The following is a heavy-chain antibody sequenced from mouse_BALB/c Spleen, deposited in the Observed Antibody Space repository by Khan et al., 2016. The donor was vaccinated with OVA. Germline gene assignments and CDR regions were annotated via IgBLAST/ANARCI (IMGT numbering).Heavy chain of an antibody. Sequence: QVQLQQSGAELAKPGASVKMSCRASGYTFTNYWMHWVKQRPGQGLEWIGYINPSTGYTEYNQKFKDKATLTADKSSSTAYMQLSSLTSEDSAVYYCVNHGSSSAWFLTGAKGLWSLSLQ. J-gene: IGHJ3*01. CDR2: INPSTGYT. D-gene: IGHD1-1*01. CDR1: GYTFTNYW. V-gene: IGHV1-7*01. CDR3: VNHGSSSAWFLT.